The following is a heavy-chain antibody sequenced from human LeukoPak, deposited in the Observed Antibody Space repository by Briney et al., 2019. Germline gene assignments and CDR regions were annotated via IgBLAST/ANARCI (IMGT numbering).Heavy chain of an antibody. D-gene: IGHD1-26*01. J-gene: IGHJ5*02. CDR3: VRDDNSGSYRLIS. Sequence: GRSLRLSCAASGFTFSSYAMHWVRKAPGKGLEWVAVISYDGSNKYYADSVKGRFTISRDNSKNTLYLQMNSLRAEDTAVYYCVRDDNSGSYRLISWGQGTLVTVSS. V-gene: IGHV3-30-3*01. CDR2: ISYDGSNK. CDR1: GFTFSSYA.